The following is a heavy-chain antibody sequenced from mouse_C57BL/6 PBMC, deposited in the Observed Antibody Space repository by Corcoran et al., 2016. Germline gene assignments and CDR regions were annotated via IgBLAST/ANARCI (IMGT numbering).Heavy chain of an antibody. V-gene: IGHV1-19*01. Sequence: EVQLQQSGPVLVKPGASVKMSCKASGYTFTDYYMNWVKQSHGKSLEWIGVINPYNGGTSYNQKFKGKATLTVDKSSSTAYMELNSLTSEDSAGYYCARSKLGPYAMDYWGQGTSVTVSS. D-gene: IGHD4-1*01. CDR2: INPYNGGT. CDR3: ARSKLGPYAMDY. J-gene: IGHJ4*01. CDR1: GYTFTDYY.